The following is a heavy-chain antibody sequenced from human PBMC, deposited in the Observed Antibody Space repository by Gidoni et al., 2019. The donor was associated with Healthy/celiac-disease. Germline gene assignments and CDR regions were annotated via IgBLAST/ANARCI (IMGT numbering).Heavy chain of an antibody. CDR1: GFTSSSYA. V-gene: IGHV3-30-3*01. Sequence: QVQLVASGGGVVQPGRSLRRSCAAYGFTSSSYAMHWGRQAPGKGLEWVAVISYDGSNKYYADSVKGRFTISRDNSKNTLYLQMNSLRAEDTAVYYCARPGGRIAAAHFDYWGQGTLVTVSS. J-gene: IGHJ4*02. CDR3: ARPGGRIAAAHFDY. D-gene: IGHD6-13*01. CDR2: ISYDGSNK.